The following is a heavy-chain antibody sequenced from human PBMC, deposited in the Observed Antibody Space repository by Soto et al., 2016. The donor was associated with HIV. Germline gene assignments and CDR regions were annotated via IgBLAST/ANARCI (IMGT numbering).Heavy chain of an antibody. CDR2: ISESGGTA. Sequence: EVQLLESGGGLVQPGESLRLSCAASGFTFNNYVMSWVRQAPGKGLEWVSGISESGGTAYYGDSVKGRFTISRDNSMNTLYLQMNSLRAEDTALYYCARRHSSGYSSYYFDYWGQGTLVTVSS. V-gene: IGHV3-23*01. CDR3: ARRHSSGYSSYYFDY. D-gene: IGHD3-22*01. J-gene: IGHJ4*02. CDR1: GFTFNNYV.